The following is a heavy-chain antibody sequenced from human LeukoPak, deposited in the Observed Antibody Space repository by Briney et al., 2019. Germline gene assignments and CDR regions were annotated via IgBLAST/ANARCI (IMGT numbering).Heavy chain of an antibody. CDR1: GFTFSSYS. J-gene: IGHJ4*02. CDR2: ISSSSSTI. CDR3: ASSTVTTLPFDY. Sequence: PGGSLRLSCAASGFTFSSYSMNWVRQAPGKGLEWVSYISSSSSTIYYADSVKGRFTISRDNAKNSLYLQMNSLRDEDTAVYYCASSTVTTLPFDYWGQGTLSPSPQ. D-gene: IGHD4-17*01. V-gene: IGHV3-48*02.